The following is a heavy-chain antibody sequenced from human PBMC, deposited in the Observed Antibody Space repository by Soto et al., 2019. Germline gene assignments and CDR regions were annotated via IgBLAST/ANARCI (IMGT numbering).Heavy chain of an antibody. D-gene: IGHD6-19*01. CDR2: ISWNSGSI. V-gene: IGHV3-9*01. Sequence: GGSLRLSCAASGFTFDDYAMHWVRQAPGKGLEWVSGISWNSGSIGYADSVKGRFTISRDNAKNSLYLQMNSLRAEDTALYYCAKAVAENYYYGMDVWGQGTTVTVYS. CDR1: GFTFDDYA. CDR3: AKAVAENYYYGMDV. J-gene: IGHJ6*02.